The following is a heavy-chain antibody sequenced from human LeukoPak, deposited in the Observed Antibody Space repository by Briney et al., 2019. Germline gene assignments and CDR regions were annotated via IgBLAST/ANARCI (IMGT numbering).Heavy chain of an antibody. Sequence: GASVKVSCKASGYTFTNYNMHWVRQAPGQGLEWMGIINPSGGSTSYAQKFQGRVTMTRDTSTSTVYMELSSLRSEDTAVYYCARVPVAGKFDYWGQGTLVTVSS. CDR1: GYTFTNYN. CDR3: ARVPVAGKFDY. CDR2: INPSGGST. D-gene: IGHD6-19*01. V-gene: IGHV1-46*01. J-gene: IGHJ4*02.